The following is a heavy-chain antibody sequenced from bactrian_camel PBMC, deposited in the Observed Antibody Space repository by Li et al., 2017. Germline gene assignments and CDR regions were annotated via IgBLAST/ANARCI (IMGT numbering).Heavy chain of an antibody. CDR3: AADLVTDEPSLVEREYYY. V-gene: IGHV3S53*01. D-gene: IGHD1*01. CDR1: GYTYDTYC. J-gene: IGHJ4*01. Sequence: QLVESGGDLVQPGGSLRLSCAAPGYTYDTYCMGWFRQAPGKEREGVAAIAGDGRTNYADSVKGRFTISRDGAKNIIALQMDSLKPEDTATYYCAADLVTDEPSLVEREYYYWGQGTQVTVS. CDR2: IAGDGRT.